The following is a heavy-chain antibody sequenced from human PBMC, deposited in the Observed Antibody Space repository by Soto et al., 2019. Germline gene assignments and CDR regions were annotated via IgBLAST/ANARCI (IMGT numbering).Heavy chain of an antibody. V-gene: IGHV4-4*07. J-gene: IGHJ4*02. D-gene: IGHD5-18*01. CDR3: ARGGIQLSYAFDY. CDR2: IYTSGST. CDR1: GTSVSNYY. Sequence: SETLSLTFIVSGTSVSNYYWSWIRHPAGKGLEHIGRIYTSGSTSYNPSLKSRVTMSMDTSQTQIYLNLTSVTAADTAVYYCARGGIQLSYAFDYWGQGIQVTVSS.